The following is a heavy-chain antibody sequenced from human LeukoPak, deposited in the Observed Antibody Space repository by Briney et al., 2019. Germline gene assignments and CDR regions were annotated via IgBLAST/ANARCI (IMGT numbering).Heavy chain of an antibody. CDR3: ARDLQSSSGYYYVVGY. CDR2: INPNSGGT. Sequence: VSVKVSCKASGYTFTGYYMHWVRQAPGQRLEWMGWINPNSGGTNYAQKFQGRVTMTRDTSISTAYMELSRLRSDDTAVYYCARDLQSSSGYYYVVGYWGQGTLVTVSS. V-gene: IGHV1-2*02. D-gene: IGHD3-22*01. J-gene: IGHJ4*02. CDR1: GYTFTGYY.